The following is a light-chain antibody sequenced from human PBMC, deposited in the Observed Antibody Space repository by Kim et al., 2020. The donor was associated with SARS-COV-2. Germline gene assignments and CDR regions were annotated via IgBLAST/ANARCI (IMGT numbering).Light chain of an antibody. V-gene: IGLV3-9*01. CDR1: NFGSKN. J-gene: IGLJ1*01. CDR2: RDS. Sequence: SYELTQPLSVSVALGQTARITCGGNNFGSKNVHWYQQKPGQAPVLVIYRDSNRPSGIPERFSGSISGNTATLTISRAQAGDEADYYCQVWDSSTYVFGTGTKVTVL. CDR3: QVWDSSTYV.